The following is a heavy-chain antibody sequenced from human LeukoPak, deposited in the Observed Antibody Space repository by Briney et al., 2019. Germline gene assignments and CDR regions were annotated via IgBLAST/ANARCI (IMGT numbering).Heavy chain of an antibody. J-gene: IGHJ4*02. Sequence: SETLSLTCTVSGGSISSSSYYWGWIRQPPGKGLEWIGSIYYSGSTYYNPSLKSRVTISVDTSKNQFSLKLSSVTAADTAGDYCARVLNTYYDILTGYPKDPYYFDYWGQGTLVTVSS. V-gene: IGHV4-39*07. CDR3: ARVLNTYYDILTGYPKDPYYFDY. D-gene: IGHD3-9*01. CDR2: IYYSGST. CDR1: GGSISSSSYY.